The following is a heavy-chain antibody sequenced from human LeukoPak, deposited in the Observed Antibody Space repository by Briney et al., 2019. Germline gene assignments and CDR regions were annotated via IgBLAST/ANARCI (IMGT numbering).Heavy chain of an antibody. CDR3: ARDFQWLGKVPGY. CDR1: GYTFTGYY. D-gene: IGHD6-19*01. J-gene: IGHJ4*02. Sequence: ASVEVSCKASGYTFTGYYMHWVRQAPGQGLEWMGWINPNSGGTNYAQKFQGRVTMTRDTSISTAYMELSRLRSDDTAVYYCARDFQWLGKVPGYWGQGTLGTVSS. CDR2: INPNSGGT. V-gene: IGHV1-2*02.